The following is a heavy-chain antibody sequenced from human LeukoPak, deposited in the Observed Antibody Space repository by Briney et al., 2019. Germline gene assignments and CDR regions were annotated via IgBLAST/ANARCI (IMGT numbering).Heavy chain of an antibody. V-gene: IGHV3-9*01. Sequence: SLRLSCTASGFTFDDHGVHWVRQVPGKGLEWVSAISWNGRNIGYTDSVKGRFTISRDNAKNSLYLQMNSLRPEDTALYYCTKDMGIRGGYSKAFDYWGQGTLVTVSS. D-gene: IGHD5-24*01. CDR3: TKDMGIRGGYSKAFDY. CDR2: ISWNGRNI. CDR1: GFTFDDHG. J-gene: IGHJ4*02.